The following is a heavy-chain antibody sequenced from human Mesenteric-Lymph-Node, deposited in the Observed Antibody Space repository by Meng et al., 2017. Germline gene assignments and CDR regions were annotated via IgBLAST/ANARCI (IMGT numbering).Heavy chain of an antibody. J-gene: IGHJ5*02. CDR1: GFTFSSYW. CDR3: ARGHPVTTRTLGAFDP. Sequence: GESLMISCAASGFTFSSYWMNWVRQAPGKGLEWVANIQQDGSGEYYVDSVKGRFTISRDNAKNKLFLQLNSLRAEDTAVYYCARGHPVTTRTLGAFDPWGQGTLVTVSS. D-gene: IGHD3-16*01. V-gene: IGHV3-7*01. CDR2: IQQDGSGE.